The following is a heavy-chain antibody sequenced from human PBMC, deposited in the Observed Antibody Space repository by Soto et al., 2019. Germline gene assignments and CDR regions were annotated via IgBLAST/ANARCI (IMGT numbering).Heavy chain of an antibody. D-gene: IGHD3-3*01. J-gene: IGHJ6*02. CDR1: GYTLTELS. V-gene: IGHV1-24*01. CDR3: ATIYQLRFLEWLPRGGYYYYGMDV. CDR2: FDPEDGET. Sequence: ASVKVSCKVSGYTLTELSMHWVRQAPGKGLEWMGGFDPEDGETIYAQKFQGRVTMTEDTSTDTAYMELSSLRSEDTAVYYCATIYQLRFLEWLPRGGYYYYGMDVWGPGTTVTVSS.